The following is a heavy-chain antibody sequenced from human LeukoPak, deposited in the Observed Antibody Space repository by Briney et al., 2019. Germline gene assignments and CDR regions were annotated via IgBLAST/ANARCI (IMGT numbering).Heavy chain of an antibody. Sequence: ASVKVSCKASGYTFTSYGISWVRQAPGQGLEWMGWISASNGNTNYAQKLQGRVTMTTDTSTSTAYMELRSLRSDDTAVYYCARDLQIFGVVTNDNWFDPWGQGTLVTVSS. V-gene: IGHV1-18*01. CDR1: GYTFTSYG. CDR3: ARDLQIFGVVTNDNWFDP. J-gene: IGHJ5*02. D-gene: IGHD3-3*01. CDR2: ISASNGNT.